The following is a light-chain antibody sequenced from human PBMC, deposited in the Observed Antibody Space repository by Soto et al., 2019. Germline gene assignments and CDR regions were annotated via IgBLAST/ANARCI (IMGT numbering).Light chain of an antibody. CDR2: GNS. V-gene: IGLV1-40*01. CDR3: QSYDSSLSGYD. CDR1: SSNIGAGYD. Sequence: QSVLTQPPSVSGAPGQRVTISCTGSSSNIGAGYDVHWYQQLPGTAPKLLIFGNSNRPSGVPDRFSGSTSGTSASLAITGLQAEDEAEYYCQSYDSSLSGYDFVTGIKLTVL. J-gene: IGLJ1*01.